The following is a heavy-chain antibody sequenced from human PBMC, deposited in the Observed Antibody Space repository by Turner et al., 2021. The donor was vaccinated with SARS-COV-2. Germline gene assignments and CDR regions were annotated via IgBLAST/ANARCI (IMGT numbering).Heavy chain of an antibody. V-gene: IGHV1-46*01. CDR1: GYTFTSFY. CDR3: ASSLPAPGGVPGRLNY. CDR2: INPSGGST. J-gene: IGHJ4*02. D-gene: IGHD2-8*02. Sequence: QVQLVQSGAEVEKPGVSVKVSCKASGYTFTSFYMNWVRQAPGQGLEWVGIINPSGGSTNYAQKFQGRVTMTRDTSTSTVYMELSSLRSEDTAVYYCASSLPAPGGVPGRLNYWGQGALVTVSS.